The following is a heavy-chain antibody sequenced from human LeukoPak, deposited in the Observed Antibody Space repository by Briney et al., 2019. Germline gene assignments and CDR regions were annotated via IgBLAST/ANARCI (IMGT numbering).Heavy chain of an antibody. CDR1: GYTFTGYY. Sequence: ASVKVSCKASGYTFTGYYIHWVRQAPGQGLEWMGWINPNSGGTNYAQNFQGRVTMTRDTSISTAYMELSRLRSDDTTVYYCARVRRGGYDSSYYYDAFDIWGQGTMVTVSS. CDR3: ARVRRGGYDSSYYYDAFDI. J-gene: IGHJ3*02. V-gene: IGHV1-2*02. CDR2: INPNSGGT. D-gene: IGHD3-22*01.